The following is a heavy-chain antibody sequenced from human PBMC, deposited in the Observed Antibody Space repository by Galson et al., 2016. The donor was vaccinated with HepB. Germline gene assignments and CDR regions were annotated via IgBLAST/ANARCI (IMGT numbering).Heavy chain of an antibody. CDR1: GFTFSSYA. J-gene: IGHJ3*02. V-gene: IGHV3-30*04. Sequence: SLRLSCAASGFTFSSYAMRWVRQAPGKGLEWVAGISYDGSISNYADSVKGRFTISRDNSENTVYLQMSSLRAEDTAMYYCTREGAPGTSSWYAFDIWGQGTMVTVSS. D-gene: IGHD6-13*01. CDR2: ISYDGSIS. CDR3: TREGAPGTSSWYAFDI.